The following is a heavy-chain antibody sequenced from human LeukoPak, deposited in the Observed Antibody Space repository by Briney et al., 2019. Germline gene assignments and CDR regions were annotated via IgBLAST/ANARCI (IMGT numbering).Heavy chain of an antibody. J-gene: IGHJ4*02. CDR2: ISSGSSYI. Sequence: PGGSLRLSCAAPGFTFSSYSMNWVRQAPGKGLEWVSSISSGSSYIYYADSVKGRFTISRDNAKNSLYLQMNSLRAEDTAVYYCARDGVVPAGRYLDYWGQGTLVTVSS. CDR1: GFTFSSYS. D-gene: IGHD2-2*01. V-gene: IGHV3-21*01. CDR3: ARDGVVPAGRYLDY.